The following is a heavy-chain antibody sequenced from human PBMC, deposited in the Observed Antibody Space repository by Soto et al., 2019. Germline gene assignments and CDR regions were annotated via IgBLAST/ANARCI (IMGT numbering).Heavy chain of an antibody. V-gene: IGHV3-23*01. J-gene: IGHJ6*02. Sequence: GGSLRLSCAASGFTFSSYWMHWVRQAPGKGLEWVSSINDSGGSTDYADPVKGRFTISRDNSKSTLYLQMNSLRAEDTALYYSAKERSYYYYYGVDVWGQGTTVSVSS. CDR2: INDSGGST. CDR3: AKERSYYYYYGVDV. CDR1: GFTFSSYW.